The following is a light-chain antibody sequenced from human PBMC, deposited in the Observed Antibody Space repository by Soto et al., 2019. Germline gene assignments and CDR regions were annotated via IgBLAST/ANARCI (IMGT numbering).Light chain of an antibody. CDR2: AAS. CDR1: QRISNY. J-gene: IGKJ4*01. V-gene: IGKV1-39*01. CDR3: QQCNNILDYT. Sequence: DIQMTQSPASLSASVGDRVTITCRASQRISNYLNWYQHKPGKAPRLLIYAASSLQSGVPSRFSVSGYGTAFTLTISRLQPEDFATYFCQQCNNILDYTVGRGTNVEIK.